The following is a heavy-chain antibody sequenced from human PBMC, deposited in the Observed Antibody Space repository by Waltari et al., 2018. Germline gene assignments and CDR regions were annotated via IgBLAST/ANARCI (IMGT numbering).Heavy chain of an antibody. V-gene: IGHV4-4*02. Sequence: QVQLQESGQGLVKPSGTLSLTCAVSGDSISGNYWWSWVRQSPEKGLEWIGQVHHSGKTHYNPSLQSRVTMSVDKPKSQFSLNLNSVTAADTAVYYCAGDRAIGLFFDYWGRGTLVTVSS. CDR3: AGDRAIGLFFDY. CDR2: VHHSGKT. CDR1: GDSISGNYW. J-gene: IGHJ4*02. D-gene: IGHD2-2*01.